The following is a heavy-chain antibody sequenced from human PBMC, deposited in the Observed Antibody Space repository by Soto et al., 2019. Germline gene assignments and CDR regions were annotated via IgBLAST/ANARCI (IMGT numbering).Heavy chain of an antibody. CDR2: ISYDGSNK. D-gene: IGHD6-13*01. CDR3: AKDRVIAAANKLYYYYGMDV. V-gene: IGHV3-30*18. J-gene: IGHJ6*02. Sequence: QVQLVESGGGVVQPGRSLRLSCAASGFTFSSYGMHWVRQAPGKGLEWVAVISYDGSNKYYADSVKGRFTISRDNSKNTLYLQMNSLRAEDTAVYYCAKDRVIAAANKLYYYYGMDVWGQGTTVTVSS. CDR1: GFTFSSYG.